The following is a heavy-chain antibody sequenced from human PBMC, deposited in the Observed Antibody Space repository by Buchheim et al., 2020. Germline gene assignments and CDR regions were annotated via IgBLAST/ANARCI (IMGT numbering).Heavy chain of an antibody. CDR1: GSSISSCSYY. J-gene: IGHJ4*02. CDR2: IYATGST. CDR3: AASSFLDTAMVFDY. V-gene: IGHV4-61*02. Sequence: QVQLQESGPGLVKPSQTLSLTCTVSGSSISSCSYYWTWIRQPAGKGLEWIGRIYATGSTHYHSSLKSRASISLDTSKNPFSLTLSSVTAADTAVYYCAASSFLDTAMVFDYWGRGAL. D-gene: IGHD5-18*01.